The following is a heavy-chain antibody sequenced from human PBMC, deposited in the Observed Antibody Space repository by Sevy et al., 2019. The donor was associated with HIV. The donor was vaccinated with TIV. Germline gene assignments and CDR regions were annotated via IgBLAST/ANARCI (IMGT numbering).Heavy chain of an antibody. CDR2: INPNSDVT. CDR1: GYRFTDYY. V-gene: IGHV1-2*02. J-gene: IGHJ4*01. Sequence: ASVKVSCETSGYRFTDYYIHWVRQAPGQGLECMGWINPNSDVTKSAKKFQDRVIMTKDTSISTVYMELRGLTFDDSAVYYCARDQEFRSTTTCYSGLDHWGHGSLVTVSS. CDR3: ARDQEFRSTTTCYSGLDH. D-gene: IGHD2-2*02.